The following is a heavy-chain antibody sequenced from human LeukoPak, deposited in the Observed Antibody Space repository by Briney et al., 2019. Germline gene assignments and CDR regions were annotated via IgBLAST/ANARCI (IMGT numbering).Heavy chain of an antibody. D-gene: IGHD6-6*01. CDR2: ISLDGHGK. J-gene: IGHJ5*02. V-gene: IGHV3-30*04. CDR3: ARVSGQLPHH. Sequence: GGSLRLSCAASRFTFRSYAMHWVRQAPGKGLEWVAVISLDGHGKYYADSVQGRFTISRDNSKNTLYLQMDSLRVEDTAVYYGARVSGQLPHHWGQGTLVTVSA. CDR1: RFTFRSYA.